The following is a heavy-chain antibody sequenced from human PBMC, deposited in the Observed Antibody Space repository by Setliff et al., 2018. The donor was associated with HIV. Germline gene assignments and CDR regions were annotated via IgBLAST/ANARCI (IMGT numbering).Heavy chain of an antibody. CDR3: ARDLSIDSSGYPRIGYSYMDV. V-gene: IGHV1-3*01. J-gene: IGHJ6*03. CDR1: GYGLIAYA. D-gene: IGHD3-22*01. CDR2: INPGNGNT. Sequence: ASVKVSCKASGYGLIAYAMNWVRQAPGQRPEWMGWINPGNGNTKYSQKFQGRVTITRVTSASTVYMELSGLRSEDTAVYYCARDLSIDSSGYPRIGYSYMDVWGKGTTVT.